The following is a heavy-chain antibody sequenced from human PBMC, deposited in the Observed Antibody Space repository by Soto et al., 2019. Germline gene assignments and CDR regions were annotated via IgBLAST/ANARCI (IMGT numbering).Heavy chain of an antibody. Sequence: PVGSLRLPCAASGFTFDDYAMHWVRQVPGKGLEWVSGINWNSGSIGYGDSVKGRFAISRDNAKNSLHLQMNSLSAEDTAFYYCVKDESINWYSGHFRHWGQGTLVTVSS. CDR1: GFTFDDYA. V-gene: IGHV3-9*01. CDR2: INWNSGSI. D-gene: IGHD6-13*01. CDR3: VKDESINWYSGHFRH. J-gene: IGHJ1*01.